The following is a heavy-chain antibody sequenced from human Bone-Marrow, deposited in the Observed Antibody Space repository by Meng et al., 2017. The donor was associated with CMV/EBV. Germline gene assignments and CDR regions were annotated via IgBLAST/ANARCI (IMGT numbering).Heavy chain of an antibody. CDR3: ASEHKGGYSSGWYPDY. CDR2: INPNSGGT. CDR1: GYTFTGYY. Sequence: ASVKVSCKASGYTFTGYYMHWVRQAPGQGLEWMGWINPNSGGTNYAQKFQGRVTMTRDTSISTAYMELSRLRSDDTAVYYCASEHKGGYSSGWYPDYWGQGTLVTVYS. D-gene: IGHD6-19*01. V-gene: IGHV1-2*02. J-gene: IGHJ4*02.